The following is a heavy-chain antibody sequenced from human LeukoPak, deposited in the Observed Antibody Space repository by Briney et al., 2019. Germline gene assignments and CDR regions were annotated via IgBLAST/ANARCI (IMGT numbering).Heavy chain of an antibody. V-gene: IGHV7-4-1*02. CDR3: ARGPSGRYYYDSSGYYLR. D-gene: IGHD3-22*01. CDR2: INTNTGNP. CDR1: GYTFTSYA. Sequence: GASVKVSCKASGYTFTSYAMGWVRQAPGHGLEWMGWINTNTGNPTYAQGFTGRFVFSLDTSVSTAYLQISSLEAEDTAVYYCARGPSGRYYYDSSGYYLRWGQGTLVTVSS. J-gene: IGHJ4*02.